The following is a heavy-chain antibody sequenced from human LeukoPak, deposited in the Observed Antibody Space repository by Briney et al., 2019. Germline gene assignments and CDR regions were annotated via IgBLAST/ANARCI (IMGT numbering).Heavy chain of an antibody. CDR3: ARMAVVGIILEDAFDI. V-gene: IGHV4-39*07. Sequence: SETLSLTCTVSGGSISSSSYYWGWIRQPPGKGLEWIGSIYYSGSTYYNPSLKSRVTISVDTSKNQFSPKLSSVTAADTAVYYCARMAVVGIILEDAFDIWGQGTMVTVSS. CDR1: GGSISSSSYY. CDR2: IYYSGST. J-gene: IGHJ3*02. D-gene: IGHD6-19*01.